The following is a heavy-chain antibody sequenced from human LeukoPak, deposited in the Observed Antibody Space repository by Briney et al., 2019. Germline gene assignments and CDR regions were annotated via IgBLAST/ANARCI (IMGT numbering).Heavy chain of an antibody. J-gene: IGHJ4*02. CDR1: GFTFSSYA. V-gene: IGHV3-30*04. CDR2: IPYDGSNK. Sequence: GGSLRLSCAASGFTFSSYAMHWVRQAPGKGLEWVAVIPYDGSNKYYADSVKGRFTISRDNSKNTLYLQMNSLRAEDTAVYYCARRGTSCYTVPCYFDYWGQGTLVTVSS. D-gene: IGHD2-2*02. CDR3: ARRGTSCYTVPCYFDY.